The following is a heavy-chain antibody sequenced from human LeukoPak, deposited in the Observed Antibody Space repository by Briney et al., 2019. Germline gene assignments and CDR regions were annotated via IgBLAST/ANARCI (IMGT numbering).Heavy chain of an antibody. CDR1: GFTFSDSW. J-gene: IGHJ6*02. V-gene: IGHV3-7*01. CDR3: ATYTHWVAGDV. CDR2: MSQDGSEK. D-gene: IGHD3-16*01. Sequence: GGSLRLSCAASGFTFSDSWMSWVRQAPGKGLEWVANMSQDGSEKDYVDSVKGRFTVSRDNARNSLYLQMGSLRAEDTAVYYCATYTHWVAGDVWGQGTTVTVSS.